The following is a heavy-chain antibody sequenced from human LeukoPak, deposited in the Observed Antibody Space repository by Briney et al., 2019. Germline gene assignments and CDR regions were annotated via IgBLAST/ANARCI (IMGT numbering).Heavy chain of an antibody. V-gene: IGHV4-59*08. CDR1: GGSVSNYY. Sequence: KASETLSLTCSVSGGSVSNYYWSWIRQPPGKGLEWIGYVYYTGSTNYNASLKSRVTMFEDKSKNQFSLRLYSVTVADTAVYYCARHFAYSSSSYFDYWGQGSVDTVSS. J-gene: IGHJ4*02. CDR3: ARHFAYSSSSYFDY. D-gene: IGHD6-6*01. CDR2: VYYTGST.